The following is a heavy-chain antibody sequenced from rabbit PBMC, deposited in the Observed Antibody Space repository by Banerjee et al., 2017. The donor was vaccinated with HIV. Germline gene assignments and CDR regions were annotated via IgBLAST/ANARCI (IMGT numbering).Heavy chain of an antibody. J-gene: IGHJ3*01. V-gene: IGHV1S45*01. CDR3: ARGDPYDYYAW. CDR1: GIDFSSYYY. CDR2: IYSGDGVST. D-gene: IGHD1-1*01. Sequence: QQQLEESGGGLVKPGGTLTLTCKASGIDFSSYYYMCWVRQAPGKGLELIACIYSGDGVSTHYASWAKGRFTFSRTSSTTVTLHMTSLTAADTATYFCARGDPYDYYAWWGQGTLVTVS.